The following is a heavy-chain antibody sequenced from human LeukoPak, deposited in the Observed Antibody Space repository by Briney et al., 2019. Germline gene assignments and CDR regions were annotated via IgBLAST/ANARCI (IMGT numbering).Heavy chain of an antibody. V-gene: IGHV3-53*01. J-gene: IGHJ4*02. CDR2: IYSDGST. D-gene: IGHD6-19*01. CDR1: GFIVSSNY. Sequence: PGGSLRLSCAASGFIVSSNYMSWVRQAPGKGLEWVSVIYSDGSTYYPDSVKGRFTISRDNSKNTLYLQMNSLRAEDTAVYYCAKDRASGSGSYSYRGFDYWGQGTLVTVSS. CDR3: AKDRASGSGSYSYRGFDY.